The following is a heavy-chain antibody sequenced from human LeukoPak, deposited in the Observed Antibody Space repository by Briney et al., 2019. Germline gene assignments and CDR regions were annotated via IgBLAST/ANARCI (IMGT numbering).Heavy chain of an antibody. CDR3: AAGVVVVPAAIDWFAP. CDR2: IYYSGST. CDR1: GGSISSSSYY. V-gene: IGHV4-39*07. D-gene: IGHD2-2*01. J-gene: IGHJ5*02. Sequence: SETLSLTCTVSGGSISSSSYYWGWIRQPPGKGLEWIGSIYYSGSTYYNPSLKRGVTISVDTSKNQFSLKLSSVTAADTAVYYCAAGVVVVPAAIDWFAPWGQGTLVTVSS.